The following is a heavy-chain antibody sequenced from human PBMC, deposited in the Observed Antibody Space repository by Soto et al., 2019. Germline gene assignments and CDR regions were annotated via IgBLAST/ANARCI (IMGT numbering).Heavy chain of an antibody. V-gene: IGHV4-31*03. CDR1: GGSISSVFYY. D-gene: IGHD3-9*01. CDR2: IYYSGST. CDR3: ASTPNILTGHTFDY. Sequence: PSETLSLTCTVSGGSISSVFYYWSWIRQHPGKGLEWIGYIYYSGSTYYNPSLKSRVTISVDTSKNQFSLKLSSVTAADTAVYYCASTPNILTGHTFDYWGQGALVTVSS. J-gene: IGHJ4*02.